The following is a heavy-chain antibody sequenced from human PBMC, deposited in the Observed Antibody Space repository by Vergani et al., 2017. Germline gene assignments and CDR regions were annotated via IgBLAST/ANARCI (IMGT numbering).Heavy chain of an antibody. CDR2: ISSSGSTI. V-gene: IGHV3-11*04. Sequence: QVQLVESGGGLVKPGGSLRLSCAASGFTFSDYYMSWIRQAPGKGLEWVSYISSSGSTIYYADSVKGRFTIYRDNAKNSLYLQMNSLRAEDTAVYYCAGTYYYDSSGPFTADYWGQGTLVTVSS. CDR3: AGTYYYDSSGPFTADY. D-gene: IGHD3-22*01. J-gene: IGHJ4*02. CDR1: GFTFSDYY.